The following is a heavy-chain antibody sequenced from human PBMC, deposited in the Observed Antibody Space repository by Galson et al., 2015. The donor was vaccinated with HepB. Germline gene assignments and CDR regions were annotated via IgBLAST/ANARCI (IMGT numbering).Heavy chain of an antibody. CDR3: AKAVSSSGYLQNDGFDI. CDR1: AFTFSSYA. V-gene: IGHV3-23*01. J-gene: IGHJ3*02. CDR2: ISASATRT. D-gene: IGHD3-22*01. Sequence: SLRLSCAASAFTFSSYAMRWVRQAPGKGLEWVSAISASATRTHYADSVKGRFTISRDNSKNTLNLQMNSLRVEDTAIYYCAKAVSSSGYLQNDGFDIWGQGTMVTVSS.